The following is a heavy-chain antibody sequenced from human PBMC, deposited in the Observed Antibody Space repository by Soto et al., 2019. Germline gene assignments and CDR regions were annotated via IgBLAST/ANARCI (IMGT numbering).Heavy chain of an antibody. CDR1: GGSFSGYY. CDR3: ARSRPYWLDP. V-gene: IGHV4-34*01. CDR2: INHSGST. Sequence: SETLSLTCAVYGGSFSGYYWSWIRQPPGKGLEWIGEINHSGSTNYNPSLKSRVTISVDTSKNQFSLKLSSVTAADTAVYYCARSRPYWLDPWGQGTLVTVSS. D-gene: IGHD6-13*01. J-gene: IGHJ5*02.